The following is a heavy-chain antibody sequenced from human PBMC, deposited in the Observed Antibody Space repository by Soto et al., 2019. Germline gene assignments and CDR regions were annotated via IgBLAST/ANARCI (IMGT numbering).Heavy chain of an antibody. J-gene: IGHJ4*02. D-gene: IGHD2-15*01. Sequence: PGGSLRLSCAASGFTFSSYAMSWVRQAPGKRLEWVSAISGSGGSTYYADSVKGRFTISRDNSKNTLYLQMNSLRAEDTAVYYCAKASGDYSQGHYWGQGTLVTVSS. CDR3: AKASGDYSQGHY. V-gene: IGHV3-23*01. CDR1: GFTFSSYA. CDR2: ISGSGGST.